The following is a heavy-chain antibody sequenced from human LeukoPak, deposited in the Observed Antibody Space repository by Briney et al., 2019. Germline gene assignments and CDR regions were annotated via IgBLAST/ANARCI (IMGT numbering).Heavy chain of an antibody. CDR1: GFTFNRFW. V-gene: IGHV3-74*01. D-gene: IGHD6-19*01. J-gene: IGHJ3*02. CDR3: AREDVDITVATSGAFDI. CDR2: IISDGSST. Sequence: TGGSLRLSCAASGFTFNRFWMHRVRQAPGKGLAWVSRIISDGSSTNSADSVEGRFTISRDNAKNTLYLQMNSVRAEDTALYYCAREDVDITVATSGAFDIWGQGTMVTVSS.